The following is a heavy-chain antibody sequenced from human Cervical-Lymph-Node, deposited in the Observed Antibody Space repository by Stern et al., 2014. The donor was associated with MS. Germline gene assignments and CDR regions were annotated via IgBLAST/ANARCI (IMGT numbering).Heavy chain of an antibody. CDR3: TRDDGGGVDY. CDR1: GGTFKNYA. Sequence: QVQLVESGAEVKKPGSSVKVSCRASGGTFKNYAVSWVRQAPGQGLEWMGWIVRISGTTDHATKFRERVTITAKKSPNKVYMERNSLRYDDTAVYFGTRDDGGGVDYWGQGTLITVSS. J-gene: IGHJ4*02. CDR2: IVRISGTT. V-gene: IGHV1-69*06. D-gene: IGHD3-16*01.